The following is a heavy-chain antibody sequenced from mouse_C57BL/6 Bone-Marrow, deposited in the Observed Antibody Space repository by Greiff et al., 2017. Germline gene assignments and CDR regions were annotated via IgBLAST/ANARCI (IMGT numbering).Heavy chain of an antibody. CDR1: GYSITSGYY. J-gene: IGHJ2*01. CDR2: ISYDGSN. Sequence: EVKLMESGPGLVKPSQSLSLTCSVTGYSITSGYYWNWIRQFPGNKLEWMGYISYDGSNNYNPSLKNRISITRDTSKNQFFLKLNSVTTEDTATYYCAREMITTVVATYFDYWGQGTTLTVSS. D-gene: IGHD1-1*01. CDR3: AREMITTVVATYFDY. V-gene: IGHV3-6*01.